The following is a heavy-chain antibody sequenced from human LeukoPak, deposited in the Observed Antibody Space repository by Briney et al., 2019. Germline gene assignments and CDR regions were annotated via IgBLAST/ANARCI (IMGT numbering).Heavy chain of an antibody. V-gene: IGHV6-1*01. CDR3: ARERIQLGPLHLYWYFDL. CDR2: TYYRSKWYN. Sequence: SQTLSLTCAISGDSISSNSAAWNWIRQSPSRGLEWLGRTYYRSKWYNSYAVSVKSRITINPDTSKNQFSLQLNSVTPEDTAVYYCARERIQLGPLHLYWYFDLWGRGTLVTVSS. D-gene: IGHD5-18*01. CDR1: GDSISSNSAA. J-gene: IGHJ2*01.